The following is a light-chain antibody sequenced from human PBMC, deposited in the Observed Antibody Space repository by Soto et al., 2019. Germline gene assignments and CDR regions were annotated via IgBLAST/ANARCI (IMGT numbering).Light chain of an antibody. V-gene: IGKV3-20*01. J-gene: IGKJ2*01. Sequence: EIVLTQSPGTLSLSPGERATLSCRASQSVGIDHLGWYQQKPGQAPRLLLYGASNRASGIPDRFSGSGSGTGFTLAISRLEPEDFAVYSCQQYGTSPYPFGQGTKLEF. CDR1: QSVGIDH. CDR2: GAS. CDR3: QQYGTSPYP.